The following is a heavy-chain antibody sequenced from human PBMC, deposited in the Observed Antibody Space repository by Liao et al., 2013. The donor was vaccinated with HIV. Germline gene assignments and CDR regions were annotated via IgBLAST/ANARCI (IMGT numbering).Heavy chain of an antibody. CDR2: ISTSGST. V-gene: IGHV4-59*10. CDR3: ARGSRYFDWILSGPRLITDAFSF. CDR1: GGSFSGYF. D-gene: IGHD3-9*01. Sequence: QVQLQQWGAGLLKPSETLSLTCAVYGGSFSGYFWSWIRQPAGKGLEWIGRISTSGSTNYNPSLKSRVTISVDTSKNQFSLKLSSVTAADTAVYYCARGSRYFDWILSGPRLITDAFSFWGQGTMVTVSS. J-gene: IGHJ3*01.